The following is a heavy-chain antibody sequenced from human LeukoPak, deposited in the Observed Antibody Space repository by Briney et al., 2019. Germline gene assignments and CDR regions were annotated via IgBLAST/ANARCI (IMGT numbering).Heavy chain of an antibody. CDR3: ARGDYGDYGMPFDI. CDR2: IKQDGSEK. Sequence: GGSLRLSCAASGFTFSSYWMSWVRQAPGKGLEWVANIKQDGSEKYYVDSVKGRFTISRDNAKNSLYLQMNSLRAEDTAVYYCARGDYGDYGMPFDIWGQGTMVTVSS. J-gene: IGHJ3*02. V-gene: IGHV3-7*01. D-gene: IGHD4-17*01. CDR1: GFTFSSYW.